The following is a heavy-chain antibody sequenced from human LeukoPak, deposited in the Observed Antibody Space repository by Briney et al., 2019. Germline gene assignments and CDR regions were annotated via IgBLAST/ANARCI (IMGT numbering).Heavy chain of an antibody. CDR1: GYRFSSYW. J-gene: IGHJ5*02. Sequence: GESLKISCLGSGYRFSSYWIGWVRQMPGKGLEWMGTMYPGDSDTRYSPSFQGQVTMSVDKSITTAYLEWSGLKASDTAMYYCARDYGSGSGNWFDAWGPGTLVTVSS. CDR3: ARDYGSGSGNWFDA. D-gene: IGHD3-10*01. CDR2: MYPGDSDT. V-gene: IGHV5-51*01.